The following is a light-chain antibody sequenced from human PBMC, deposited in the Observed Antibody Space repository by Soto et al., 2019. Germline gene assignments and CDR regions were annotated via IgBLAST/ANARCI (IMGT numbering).Light chain of an antibody. V-gene: IGLV3-10*01. CDR3: YSTDITGNHRGV. CDR1: AFPKKY. Sequence: SYELTQPPSVSVSPGQTARITCSGDAFPKKYAYWYQQKSGQSPVLVIYEDNKRPSGIPERFSGSSSGKMATLTISGAQVEDEADYYCYSTDITGNHRGVFGGGTKLTVL. J-gene: IGLJ2*01. CDR2: EDN.